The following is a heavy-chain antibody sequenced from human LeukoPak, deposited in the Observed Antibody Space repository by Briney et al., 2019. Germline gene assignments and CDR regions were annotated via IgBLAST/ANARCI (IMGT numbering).Heavy chain of an antibody. J-gene: IGHJ4*02. V-gene: IGHV1-8*02. CDR3: ARDDDYVLDY. D-gene: IGHD3-16*01. CDR1: GYTFSSYD. Sequence: ASVKVSCKASGYTFSSYDINWVRQATGQGRECMGWMNPNSGNAGSKQKFQGSVTMTRNTSISTAYMELSSLRSEDTAVFYCARDDDYVLDYWGQGTLVTVSS. CDR2: MNPNSGNA.